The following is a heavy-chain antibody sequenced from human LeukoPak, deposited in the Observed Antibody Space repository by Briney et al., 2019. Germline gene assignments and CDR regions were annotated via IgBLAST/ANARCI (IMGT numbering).Heavy chain of an antibody. CDR1: GGSISSGSYY. CDR2: IYTSGST. V-gene: IGHV4-61*02. CDR3: ARRGVRVRGVTIYYFDY. Sequence: SETLSLTCTVSGGSISSGSYYWSWIRQPAGKGLEWIGRIYTSGSTNYNPSLKSRVTISVDTSKNQFSLKLSSVTAADTAVYYCARRGVRVRGVTIYYFDYWGQGTLVTVSS. J-gene: IGHJ4*02. D-gene: IGHD3-10*01.